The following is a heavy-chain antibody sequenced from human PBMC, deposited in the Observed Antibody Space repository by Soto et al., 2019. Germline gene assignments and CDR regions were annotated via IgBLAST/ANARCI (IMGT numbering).Heavy chain of an antibody. CDR2: ISSSSRTI. CDR3: ASLRLGYFDY. J-gene: IGHJ4*02. V-gene: IGHV3-48*02. Sequence: EVQLVESGGGLVQPGGSLRLSCAASGFTFSSYSMNWVRQAPGKGLEWVSYISSSSRTIYYADSMKGRFTISRDNAKNSLYLQMNSLRDEDTAVYYCASLRLGYFDYWGQGTLVTVSS. D-gene: IGHD3-16*01. CDR1: GFTFSSYS.